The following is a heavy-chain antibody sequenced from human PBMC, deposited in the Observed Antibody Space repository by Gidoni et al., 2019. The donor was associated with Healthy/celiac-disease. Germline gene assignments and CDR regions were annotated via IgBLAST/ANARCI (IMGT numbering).Heavy chain of an antibody. CDR2: IYYSGST. J-gene: IGHJ3*02. CDR1: GCSISSGGYY. Sequence: QVQLQESGPGLVKPSQTLSLTCTVSGCSISSGGYYWSWIRQHPGKGLEWIGYIYYSGSTYYNPSLKSRVTISVDTSKNQFSLKLSSVTAADTAVYYCARGGDYYDRPDAFDIWGQGTMVTVSS. D-gene: IGHD3-22*01. CDR3: ARGGDYYDRPDAFDI. V-gene: IGHV4-31*03.